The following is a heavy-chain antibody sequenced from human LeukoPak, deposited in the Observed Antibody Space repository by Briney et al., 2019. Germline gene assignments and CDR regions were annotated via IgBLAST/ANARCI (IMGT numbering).Heavy chain of an antibody. D-gene: IGHD3-22*01. CDR3: ALWGYYDSSGYPPLDY. J-gene: IGHJ4*02. V-gene: IGHV3-23*01. CDR1: GFPFGSYA. CDR2: INNSGDNT. Sequence: GGSLRLSCAASGFPFGSYAMSWVRQAPGKGLEWVSGINNSGDNTYYADSVKGRFTISRDNSKNTLYLQMNSLRAEDTAVYYCALWGYYDSSGYPPLDYWGQGTLVTVSS.